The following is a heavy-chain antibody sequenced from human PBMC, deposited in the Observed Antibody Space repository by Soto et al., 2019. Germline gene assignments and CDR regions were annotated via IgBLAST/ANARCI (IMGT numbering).Heavy chain of an antibody. CDR1: GGSFSSYA. D-gene: IGHD2-15*01. CDR2: ILPIFGAA. Sequence: QVQLVQSGAEVKKPGSSVKVSCKASGGSFSSYAISWVRQAPGQGLEWMGGILPIFGAANYAQKFQGRVTITADESTSTAYMELSSLRSEDTAVYYCARNLRPGVVVARGFDYWGQGTLVTVSS. V-gene: IGHV1-69*12. J-gene: IGHJ4*02. CDR3: ARNLRPGVVVARGFDY.